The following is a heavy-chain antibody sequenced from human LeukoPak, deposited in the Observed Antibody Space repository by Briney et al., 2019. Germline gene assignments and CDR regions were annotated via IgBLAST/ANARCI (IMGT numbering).Heavy chain of an antibody. CDR1: GFTFSSYW. Sequence: HPGGSLRLSCSASGFTFSSYWMPWVRRAPGKGLVWVSRINSDGSSTSYADSVKGRFTTSRDNAKNTLYLQMNSLRAEDTAVYYCARVSFSSGWYVWSYWGQGTLVTVSS. J-gene: IGHJ4*02. V-gene: IGHV3-74*01. D-gene: IGHD6-19*01. CDR3: ARVSFSSGWYVWSY. CDR2: INSDGSST.